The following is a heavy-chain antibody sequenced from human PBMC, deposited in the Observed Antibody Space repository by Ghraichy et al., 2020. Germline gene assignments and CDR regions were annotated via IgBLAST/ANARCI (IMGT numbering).Heavy chain of an antibody. CDR3: ATGPDYAKTGY. CDR2: IRPGGGP. V-gene: IGHV4-34*01. Sequence: SETLSLTCAVYGGSFSDHYWNWIRQSPDKGLEWIGEIRPGGGPSYNPSLGSRVSISADSSRSQFSLRLSSVTAADTAVYYCATGPDYAKTGYWGQGTQVTVSS. CDR1: GGSFSDHY. D-gene: IGHD4-17*01. J-gene: IGHJ4*01.